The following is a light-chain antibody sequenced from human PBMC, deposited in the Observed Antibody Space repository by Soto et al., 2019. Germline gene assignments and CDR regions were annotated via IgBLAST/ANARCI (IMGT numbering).Light chain of an antibody. J-gene: IGLJ1*01. Sequence: QSVLTQPASVSGSPGQSITISCTGTSSDVGGYDYVSWYQQLPGKAPKLLIYDVNNRPSGVSHRFSGSKSGNSASLTICGLQSEDEAAYYSAAWNASLNGYVFGTGTKVTVL. CDR1: SSDVGGYDY. CDR3: AAWNASLNGYV. V-gene: IGLV2-14*01. CDR2: DVN.